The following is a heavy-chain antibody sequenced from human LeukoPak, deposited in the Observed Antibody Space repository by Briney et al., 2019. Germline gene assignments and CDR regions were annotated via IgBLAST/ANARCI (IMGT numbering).Heavy chain of an antibody. Sequence: GGSLRLSCAASGFTFSTYGMTWVRQAPGKGLGWVSNIRGSGEGLGSGVYYADSVKGRFTISRDNAKNSLYLQMNSLSAEDTAFYYCARDLNWGFDYWGQGALVTVSS. CDR3: ARDLNWGFDY. D-gene: IGHD7-27*01. CDR2: IRGSGEGLGSGV. V-gene: IGHV3-48*04. J-gene: IGHJ4*02. CDR1: GFTFSTYG.